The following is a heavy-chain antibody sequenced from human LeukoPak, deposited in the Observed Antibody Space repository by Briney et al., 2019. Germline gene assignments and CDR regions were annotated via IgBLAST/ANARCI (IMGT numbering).Heavy chain of an antibody. J-gene: IGHJ4*02. CDR2: INHSGST. CDR3: AREAYDSSGYYYYFDY. D-gene: IGHD3-22*01. V-gene: IGHV4-34*01. Sequence: NASETLSLTCAVYGGSFSGYYWSWVRQPPGKGLEWIGEINHSGSTNYNPSLKSRVTISVDTSKNQFSLKLSSVTAADTAVYYCAREAYDSSGYYYYFDYWGQGTLVTVSS. CDR1: GGSFSGYY.